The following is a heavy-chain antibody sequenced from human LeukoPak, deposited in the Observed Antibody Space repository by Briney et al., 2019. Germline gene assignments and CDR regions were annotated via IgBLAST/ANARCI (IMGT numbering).Heavy chain of an antibody. CDR1: GFSFSSYY. D-gene: IGHD1-20*01. J-gene: IGHJ4*02. V-gene: IGHV3-74*01. CDR3: VAYNWNYPDY. CDR2: INTDGRST. Sequence: GGSLRLPCAASGFSFSSYYMYWVRQAPEKGLVWVSRINTDGRSTGYADSVKGRFTVSRDNAKNTLYLQMNSLRAEDTAVYYCVAYNWNYPDYWGLGTLVTVSS.